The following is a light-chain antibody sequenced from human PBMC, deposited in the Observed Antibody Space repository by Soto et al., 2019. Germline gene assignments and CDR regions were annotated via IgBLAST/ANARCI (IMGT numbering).Light chain of an antibody. Sequence: QSALTQPASVSGSLGQSITISCTGTSSDIGSYHLVSWYQHYPGKAPKLMIFEASRRPSGVSDRLSGSKSGITATLTISGLQAEDEADYYCCSYAGSSTYVFGTGTKVTVL. CDR1: SSDIGSYHL. J-gene: IGLJ1*01. CDR3: CSYAGSSTYV. V-gene: IGLV2-23*01. CDR2: EAS.